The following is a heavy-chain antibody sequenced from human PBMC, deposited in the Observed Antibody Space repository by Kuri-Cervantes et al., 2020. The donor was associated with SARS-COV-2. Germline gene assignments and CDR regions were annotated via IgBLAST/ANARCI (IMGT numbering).Heavy chain of an antibody. CDR2: ISSSSSYI. V-gene: IGHV3-21*01. J-gene: IGHJ4*02. D-gene: IGHD6-13*01. CDR1: GFTFSSYS. CDR3: ARYSSSWSYY. Sequence: LSLTCAASGFTFSSYSVNWVRQAPGKGLEWVSSISSSSSYIYYADSVKGRFTISRDNAKNSLYLQMNSLRAEDTAVYYCARYSSSWSYYWGQGTLVTVSS.